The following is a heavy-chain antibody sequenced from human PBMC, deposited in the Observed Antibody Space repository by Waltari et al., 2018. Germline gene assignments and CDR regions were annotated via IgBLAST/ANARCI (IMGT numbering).Heavy chain of an antibody. J-gene: IGHJ3*02. CDR3: AKDEYGSGSHDAFDI. V-gene: IGHV3-30*02. CDR1: GFTFSSSG. Sequence: QVQLVESGGGVVQPGGSLRLSCAASGFTFSSSGMHWVRQAPGKGLEWVAFIRYDGSNKYYADSVKGRFTISRDNSKNTLYLQMNSLRAEDTAVYYCAKDEYGSGSHDAFDIWGQGTMVTVSS. CDR2: IRYDGSNK. D-gene: IGHD3-10*01.